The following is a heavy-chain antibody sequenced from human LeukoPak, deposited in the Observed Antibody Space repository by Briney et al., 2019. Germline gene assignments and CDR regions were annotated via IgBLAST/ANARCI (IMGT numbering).Heavy chain of an antibody. CDR1: GFTFSSYA. D-gene: IGHD3-22*01. Sequence: PGGSLRLSCAASGFTFSSYAMNWVRQAPGKGLEWVSSISHSSIYISYADSVKGRFTISRDNARNSVYLQMDSLRVEDTAVYYCARGYYYDSSVAYWGQGTLVTVSS. CDR3: ARGYYYDSSVAY. CDR2: ISHSSIYI. J-gene: IGHJ4*02. V-gene: IGHV3-21*01.